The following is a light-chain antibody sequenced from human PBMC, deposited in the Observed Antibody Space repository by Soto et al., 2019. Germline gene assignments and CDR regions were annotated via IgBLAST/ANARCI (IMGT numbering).Light chain of an antibody. CDR3: QQRHMWPIT. J-gene: IGKJ5*01. Sequence: EIVMTLSPATLSVSPGERATLSCRASQSFRGLLAWYQQKPGQAPRLLIYDAYNRATGIPPRFSGSGSGTDFTLTIRSLEPEDSAVYYCQQRHMWPITFGQGTRLEIK. CDR2: DAY. CDR1: QSFRGL. V-gene: IGKV3-11*01.